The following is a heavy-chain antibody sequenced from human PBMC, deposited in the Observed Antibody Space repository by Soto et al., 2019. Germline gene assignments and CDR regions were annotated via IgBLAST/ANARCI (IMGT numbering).Heavy chain of an antibody. CDR1: GYTLTNYG. D-gene: IGHD5-12*01. V-gene: IGHV1-18*04. J-gene: IGHJ3*02. CDR3: ATDGPSNSGNLYAFDI. Sequence: QAQLVQSGAEVKKSGASVRVSCKASGYTLTNYGVTWVRQAPGQGLEWLGRVTPYKADTNSAQNLQGRVTMATDTSTNTAYLELRSLGSDDTAVYFCATDGPSNSGNLYAFDIWGQGTMVTVSA. CDR2: VTPYKADT.